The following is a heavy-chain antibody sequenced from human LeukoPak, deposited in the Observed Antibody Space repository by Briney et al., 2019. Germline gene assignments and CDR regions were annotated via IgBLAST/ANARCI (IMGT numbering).Heavy chain of an antibody. V-gene: IGHV4-59*01. CDR1: GGSISSCY. Sequence: PSETLSLTCTVSGGSISSCYWSWIRQPPGKGLEWIGYIYYSGSTNYNPSLKSRVTISVDTSKNQFSLKLSSVTAADAAVYYCARATWLPVGLYYYDSSGYYYYFDYWGQGTLVTVSS. CDR3: ARATWLPVGLYYYDSSGYYYYFDY. J-gene: IGHJ4*02. D-gene: IGHD3-22*01. CDR2: IYYSGST.